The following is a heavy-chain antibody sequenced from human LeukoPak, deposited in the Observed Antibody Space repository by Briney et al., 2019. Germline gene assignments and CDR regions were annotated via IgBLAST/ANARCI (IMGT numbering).Heavy chain of an antibody. CDR3: ARGDVFDYYDSSGYFFDY. CDR2: INPSGGST. D-gene: IGHD3-22*01. CDR1: GYTFTSYY. J-gene: IGHJ4*02. Sequence: GASVKVSCKASGYTFTSYYMHWVRQAPGQGLEWMGIINPSGGSTSYAQKFQGRVTMTRDTSTSTVYMELSSLRSEDTAVYYCARGDVFDYYDSSGYFFDYWGQGTLATVSS. V-gene: IGHV1-46*01.